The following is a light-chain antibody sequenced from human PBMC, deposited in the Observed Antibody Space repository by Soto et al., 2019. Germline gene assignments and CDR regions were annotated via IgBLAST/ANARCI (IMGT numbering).Light chain of an antibody. V-gene: IGKV1-17*01. Sequence: DIQMTQYPSSLSAYVGDRVTITCRASLGIRNDLGWYQPKPGKAPKRLIYAASRLQSEVPSRFSGSGSGTEFTLTISSLQPEDFATYYCLQHKSYPCLTFGGGTKVEIK. CDR1: LGIRND. J-gene: IGKJ4*01. CDR3: LQHKSYPCLT. CDR2: AAS.